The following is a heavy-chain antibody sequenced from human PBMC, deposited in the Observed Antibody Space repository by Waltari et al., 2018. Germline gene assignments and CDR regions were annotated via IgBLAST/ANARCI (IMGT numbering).Heavy chain of an antibody. V-gene: IGHV3-33*01. D-gene: IGHD6-13*01. Sequence: QVQLVESGGGVVQPGRSLRLSCAASGFTFSSYGMHWVRQVPGKGLEWVAVIWYDGSNKYYADSVKGRFTISRDNSKNTLYLQMNSLRAEDTAVYYCARDLDIAAAGSFDYWGQGTLVTVSS. CDR2: IWYDGSNK. J-gene: IGHJ4*02. CDR1: GFTFSSYG. CDR3: ARDLDIAAAGSFDY.